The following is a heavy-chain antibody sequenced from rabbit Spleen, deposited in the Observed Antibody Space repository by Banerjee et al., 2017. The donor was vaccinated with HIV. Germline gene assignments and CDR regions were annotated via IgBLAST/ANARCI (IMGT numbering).Heavy chain of an antibody. Sequence: QSLEESGGGLVKPGGTLTLTCKASGIDFSSYYYICWVRQAPGKGLELIACIGSSGGSTWYASWVNGQFTISRGTSLNTVDLKMTSLTVADTATYFCARQDIGGGAGSLALWGQGTLVTVS. CDR1: GIDFSSYYY. V-gene: IGHV1S43*01. CDR3: ARQDIGGGAGSLAL. CDR2: IGSSGGST. J-gene: IGHJ4*01. D-gene: IGHD4-1*01.